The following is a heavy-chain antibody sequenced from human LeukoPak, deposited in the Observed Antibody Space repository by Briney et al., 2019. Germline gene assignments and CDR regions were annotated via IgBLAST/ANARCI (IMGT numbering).Heavy chain of an antibody. J-gene: IGHJ4*02. CDR1: GYTFTSYY. D-gene: IGHD3-10*01. CDR3: ARGIGPIDY. Sequence: ASVKVSCKASGYTFTSYYMHWVRQAPGQGLEWMGWMNPNSGNTGYAQKFQGRVTMTRNTSISTAYMELSSLRSEDTAVYYCARGIGPIDYWGQGTLVTVSS. V-gene: IGHV1-8*02. CDR2: MNPNSGNT.